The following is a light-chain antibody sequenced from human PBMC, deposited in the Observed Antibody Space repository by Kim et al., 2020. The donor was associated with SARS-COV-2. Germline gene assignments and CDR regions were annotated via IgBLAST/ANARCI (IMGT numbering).Light chain of an antibody. CDR1: KLGGEY. Sequence: VGTGQRTSVTGTGDKLGGEYGYWEKQKPGQVPVVVSVRDNRRPSGSRERFSGSNYGNTATMTSGGTEDKDEDDYYGQEWDSSIYVFGSGTKVTVL. J-gene: IGLJ1*01. V-gene: IGLV3-1*01. CDR2: RDN. CDR3: QEWDSSIYV.